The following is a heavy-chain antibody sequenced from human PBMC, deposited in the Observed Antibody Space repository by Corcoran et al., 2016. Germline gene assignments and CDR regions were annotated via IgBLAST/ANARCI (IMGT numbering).Heavy chain of an antibody. CDR1: GFTFSNGW. V-gene: IGHV3-15*07. CDR3: TVSRVGDAGGY. D-gene: IGHD2-21*02. Sequence: EVQLAESGGGLVKPGGSLRLSCVGSGFTFSNGWMNWVGQAPGKGLAWVGRIKSKAGGETTDYAAPVEGRFTITRDDSKNTVYLQMNSRKTEDTADYYCTVSRVGDAGGYWGQGTLVIVSS. J-gene: IGHJ4*02. CDR2: IKSKAGGETT.